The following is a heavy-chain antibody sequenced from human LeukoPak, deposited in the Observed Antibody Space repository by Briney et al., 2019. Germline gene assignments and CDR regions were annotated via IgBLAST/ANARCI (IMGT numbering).Heavy chain of an antibody. CDR3: ARLWSYYGSGSYYVNDY. J-gene: IGHJ4*02. D-gene: IGHD3-10*01. CDR1: GGSISSSSYY. V-gene: IGHV4-39*01. Sequence: PSETLSLTCTVSGGSISSSSYYWGWIRQPPGKGLEWIGSIYYSGSTYYNPSLKSRFTISVDTSKNQFSLKLSSVTAADTAVYYCARLWSYYGSGSYYVNDYWGQGTLVTVSS. CDR2: IYYSGST.